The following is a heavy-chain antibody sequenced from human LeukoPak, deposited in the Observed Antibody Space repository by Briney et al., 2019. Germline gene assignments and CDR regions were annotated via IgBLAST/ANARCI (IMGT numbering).Heavy chain of an antibody. J-gene: IGHJ5*02. Sequence: PSETLSLTCAFCVWFFSVYYWSGIRDPPAKGREGVGEINQSGSTNYNPSLKNRVTISVDTSKNQFSLKLSSVTAADTAVYYCARGRQQWLVWGASPGTLFDPWGQGTLVTVSS. V-gene: IGHV4-34*01. D-gene: IGHD6-19*01. CDR1: VWFFSVYY. CDR2: INQSGST. CDR3: ARGRQQWLVWGASPGTLFDP.